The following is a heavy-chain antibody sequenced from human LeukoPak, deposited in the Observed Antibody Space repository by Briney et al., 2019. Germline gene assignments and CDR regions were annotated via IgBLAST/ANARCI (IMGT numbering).Heavy chain of an antibody. Sequence: ASVKVSCKASGYTFTSHDVNWLRQATGQGLEWLGWMNPNSGHTGFAQKFQGRVTMTRDTSTTTVDMELSSLRSDDTAVYYCARGFVYGDFWSGWEGFDYWSQGSLVTVSS. CDR1: GYTFTSHD. CDR3: ARGFVYGDFWSGWEGFDY. D-gene: IGHD3-3*01. CDR2: MNPNSGHT. J-gene: IGHJ4*02. V-gene: IGHV1-8*01.